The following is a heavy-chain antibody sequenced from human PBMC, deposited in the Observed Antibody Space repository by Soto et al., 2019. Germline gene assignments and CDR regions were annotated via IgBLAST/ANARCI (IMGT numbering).Heavy chain of an antibody. Sequence: GGSLRLSCAASGFTFSSYGMHWVRQAPGKGLEWVAVIWYDGSNKYYADSVKGRFTISRDNSKNTLYLQMNSLRAEDMAVYYCARDRRWFNSAYFDDWGQGTLVTVSS. J-gene: IGHJ4*02. D-gene: IGHD1-20*01. CDR2: IWYDGSNK. CDR1: GFTFSSYG. V-gene: IGHV3-33*01. CDR3: ARDRRWFNSAYFDD.